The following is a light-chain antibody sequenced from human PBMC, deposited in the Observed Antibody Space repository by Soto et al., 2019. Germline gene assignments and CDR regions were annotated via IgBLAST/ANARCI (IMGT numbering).Light chain of an antibody. Sequence: DIQMTQSPSSLSASVGDRVTIICQASQDINNYLNWYQQKQGKAPKLLIYDSSNLEIGVPSRFSGSGYGTRFSFTISSLQPEDIATYYCQQFDNLPFTFGQGTRLEIK. J-gene: IGKJ5*01. CDR3: QQFDNLPFT. V-gene: IGKV1-33*01. CDR2: DSS. CDR1: QDINNY.